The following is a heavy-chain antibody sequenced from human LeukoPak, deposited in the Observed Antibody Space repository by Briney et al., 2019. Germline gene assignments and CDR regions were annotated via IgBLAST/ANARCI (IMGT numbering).Heavy chain of an antibody. Sequence: PSETLSLTCTVSGGSISSYYWSWIRQPPGKGLEWIGYIYYSGSTNYNPSLKSRVTISVDTSKNQFSLKLSSVTAADTAVYYCARFLGYSSGWYRAFDIWGQGTMVTVSS. D-gene: IGHD6-19*01. CDR1: GGSISSYY. V-gene: IGHV4-59*01. CDR2: IYYSGST. J-gene: IGHJ3*02. CDR3: ARFLGYSSGWYRAFDI.